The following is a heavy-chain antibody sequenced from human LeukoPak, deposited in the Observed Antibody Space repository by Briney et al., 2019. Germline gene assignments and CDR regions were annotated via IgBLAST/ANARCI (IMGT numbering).Heavy chain of an antibody. J-gene: IGHJ4*02. CDR1: GFTFSSYG. Sequence: GRSLRLSCAASGFTFSSYGIHWVRQAPGKGLEWVAVISYDGSNKYYADSVKGRFTISRDNSKNTLYLQMNSLRAEDTAVYFCAKAVGGYNYYFDYWGQGTLVTVSS. CDR2: ISYDGSNK. D-gene: IGHD5-24*01. CDR3: AKAVGGYNYYFDY. V-gene: IGHV3-30*18.